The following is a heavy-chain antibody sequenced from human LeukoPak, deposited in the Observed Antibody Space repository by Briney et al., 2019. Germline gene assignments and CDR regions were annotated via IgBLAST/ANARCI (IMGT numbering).Heavy chain of an antibody. J-gene: IGHJ4*02. V-gene: IGHV3-48*03. CDR2: IKSSGTTL. CDR1: GFTFSNYE. D-gene: IGHD1-26*01. Sequence: GGSLRLSCAASGFTFSNYERKWVRRAPGKGREGGSYIKSSGTTLYYADSVKGRFTISRDNAKNSLYLQMNSLRAEDTAVYYCARGGDTGSYSKFWGQGTLVTVSS. CDR3: ARGGDTGSYSKF.